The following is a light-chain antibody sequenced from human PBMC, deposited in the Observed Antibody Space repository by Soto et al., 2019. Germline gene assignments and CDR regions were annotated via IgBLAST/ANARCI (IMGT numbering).Light chain of an antibody. CDR1: QSVSTV. CDR3: QQYTWYSPWA. V-gene: IGKV1-5*03. J-gene: IGKJ1*01. Sequence: DVQMTQAPSSLSTCRCAAVTSACRASQSVSTVLAWYQQKPGKAPKLLIYKASSLESGVPSRFSGSDSGTDFTLTISSLQPDDFGTYYCQQYTWYSPWAFGQGTKVDI. CDR2: KAS.